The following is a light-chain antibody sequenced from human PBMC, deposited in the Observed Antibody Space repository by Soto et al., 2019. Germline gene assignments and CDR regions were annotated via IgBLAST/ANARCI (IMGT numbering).Light chain of an antibody. V-gene: IGKV3-11*01. CDR1: QSVSSY. CDR3: QQRRYWPVT. CDR2: DAS. J-gene: IGKJ1*01. Sequence: EIELTQSPAILSMSQRERATLSCRASQSVSSYFAWYQQKPGQAPRLLIYDASNRATGVPARFSGSGSGTDFTLTISSLEPEDFAVYYCQQRRYWPVTFGQGTKVDIK.